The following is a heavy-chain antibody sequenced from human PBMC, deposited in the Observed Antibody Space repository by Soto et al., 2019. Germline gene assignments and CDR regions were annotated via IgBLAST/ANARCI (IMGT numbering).Heavy chain of an antibody. Sequence: QVQLQQWGAGLLKPSETLSLSCAVYGASFSGYDWNWIRQPPGKGLEWIGEINQSGSTNYSTSLKSRVTSSVDTSKKQFSLRVSSVTAADEAVYYCASRFSGTGRDFDYWGQGTLVTVSS. CDR1: GASFSGYD. D-gene: IGHD1-1*01. CDR3: ASRFSGTGRDFDY. CDR2: INQSGST. V-gene: IGHV4-34*02. J-gene: IGHJ4*02.